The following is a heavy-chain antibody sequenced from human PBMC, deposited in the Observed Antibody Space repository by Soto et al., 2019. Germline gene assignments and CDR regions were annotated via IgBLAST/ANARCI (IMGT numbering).Heavy chain of an antibody. J-gene: IGHJ4*02. Sequence: PSETLSLTCTVSGGSISSSSDYWDWIRQPPGKGREWIGSIYYSGSTYSNPYLKSRVTISVDTSKNQFSLKLRSVTAAETAVYYCVRRRVRPSVYYDSSGYDYVDYWGQGTLVTVSS. V-gene: IGHV4-39*01. CDR1: GGSISSSSDY. D-gene: IGHD3-22*01. CDR3: VRRRVRPSVYYDSSGYDYVDY. CDR2: IYYSGST.